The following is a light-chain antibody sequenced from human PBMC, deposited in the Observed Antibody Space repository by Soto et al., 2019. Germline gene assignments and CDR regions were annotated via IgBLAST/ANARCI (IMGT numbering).Light chain of an antibody. Sequence: DIQMTQSPSSLSASVGDRVTISCWASQAINNYLAWYQQKPGKAPKLLIYAASTLQSGVPSRFSGSGSGTDFTLTISSLQPEDVATYYCQKHNSAPPVTFVPGTKVGV. CDR3: QKHNSAPPVT. J-gene: IGKJ3*01. V-gene: IGKV1-27*01. CDR2: AAS. CDR1: QAINNY.